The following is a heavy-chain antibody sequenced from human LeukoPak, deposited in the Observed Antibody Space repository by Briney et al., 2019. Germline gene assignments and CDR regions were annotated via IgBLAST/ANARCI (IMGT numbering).Heavy chain of an antibody. CDR2: ISAYNGNT. J-gene: IGHJ6*02. CDR1: GYTFTSYG. Sequence: ASVKVSCKASGYTFTSYGISWVRQAPGQGLEWMGWISAYNGNTNYAQKLQGRVTITTDTSTSTAYMELRSLRSDDTAVYYCARIIGSSGYYYDYYYYGMDVWGQGTTVTVSS. CDR3: ARIIGSSGYYYDYYYYGMDV. V-gene: IGHV1-18*01. D-gene: IGHD3-22*01.